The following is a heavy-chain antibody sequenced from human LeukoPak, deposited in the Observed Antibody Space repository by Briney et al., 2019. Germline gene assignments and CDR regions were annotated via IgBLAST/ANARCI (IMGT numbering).Heavy chain of an antibody. Sequence: SETLSLTCTVSGGSISSSSYYWGWIRQPPGKGLEWIGSIYYSGSTYYNPSLKSRVTISVDTSKNQFSLKLSSVTAADTAVYYYARQGQQLVQGDYYYYYMDVWGKGTTVTVSS. CDR2: IYYSGST. CDR1: GGSISSSSYY. V-gene: IGHV4-39*01. CDR3: ARQGQQLVQGDYYYYYMDV. J-gene: IGHJ6*03. D-gene: IGHD6-13*01.